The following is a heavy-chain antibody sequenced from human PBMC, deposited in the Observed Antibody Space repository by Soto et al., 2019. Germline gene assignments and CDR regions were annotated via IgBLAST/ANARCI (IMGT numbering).Heavy chain of an antibody. CDR2: MNPNSGNT. D-gene: IGHD4-17*01. Sequence: ASVKVSCKASGYTFTSYDINWVRQATGQGLEWMGWMNPNSGNTGYAQKFQGRVTMTRNTSISTAYMELSSLRSEDPAVYYCARGPDYGDYKYYYYYYYMDVWGKGTTVTVSS. J-gene: IGHJ6*03. V-gene: IGHV1-8*01. CDR3: ARGPDYGDYKYYYYYYYMDV. CDR1: GYTFTSYD.